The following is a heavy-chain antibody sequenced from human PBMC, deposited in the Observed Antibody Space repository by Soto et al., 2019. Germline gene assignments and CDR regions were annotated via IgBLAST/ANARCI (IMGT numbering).Heavy chain of an antibody. CDR3: ARGRGYSYGYFAGFDY. V-gene: IGHV3-33*01. J-gene: IGHJ4*02. Sequence: GGSLRLSCAASGFTFSSYGMHWVRQAPGKGLEWVAVIRYDGSNKYYADSVKGRFTISRDNSKNTLYLQMNSLRAEDTAVYYCARGRGYSYGYFAGFDYWGQGTLVTVSS. CDR2: IRYDGSNK. CDR1: GFTFSSYG. D-gene: IGHD5-18*01.